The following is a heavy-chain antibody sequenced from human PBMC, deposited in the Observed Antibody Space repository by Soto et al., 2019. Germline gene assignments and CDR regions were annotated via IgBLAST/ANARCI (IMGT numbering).Heavy chain of an antibody. CDR1: GGSISSGDYY. D-gene: IGHD6-19*01. CDR2: IYYSGST. J-gene: IGHJ4*02. V-gene: IGHV4-30-4*01. CDR3: ARMSSYGWLNPPAEDY. Sequence: QVQLQESGPGLVKPSQTLSLTCTVSGGSISSGDYYWSWIRQPPGKGLEWIGYIYYSGSTYYNPSLKSRVTISVDTSKNQFSLKLSSVTAADTAVYYCARMSSYGWLNPPAEDYWGQGTLVTVSS.